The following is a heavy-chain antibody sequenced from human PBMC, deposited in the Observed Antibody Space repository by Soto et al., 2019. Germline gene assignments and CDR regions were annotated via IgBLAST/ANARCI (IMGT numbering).Heavy chain of an antibody. J-gene: IGHJ4*02. CDR2: NYCRADT. D-gene: IGHD2-21*01. Sequence: TLSLTCIFSGDSINNYAHFWTWFRQKPGGGVGWGGYNYCRADTNYTPSLKSRVSISAHKSQNNFSLELSTVNAADTAIYYCATPNGAYSYDTVNWGQGTLVTVSS. CDR3: ATPNGAYSYDTVN. CDR1: GDSINNYAHF. V-gene: IGHV4-31*03.